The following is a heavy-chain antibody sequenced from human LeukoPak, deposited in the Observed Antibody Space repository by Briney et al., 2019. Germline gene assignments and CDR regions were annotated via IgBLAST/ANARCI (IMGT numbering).Heavy chain of an antibody. D-gene: IGHD3-22*01. CDR1: GYTFTDYY. J-gene: IGHJ4*02. CDR3: ARTHHYYDSSGYIRY. Sequence: ASVKVSCKASGYTFTDYYMHWVRQAPGQGLEWMGWINPNSGGTNYAQKFQGRVTMTRDTSISTAYMELSRLRSDDTAVYYCARTHHYYDSSGYIRYWGQGTLVTVSS. V-gene: IGHV1-2*02. CDR2: INPNSGGT.